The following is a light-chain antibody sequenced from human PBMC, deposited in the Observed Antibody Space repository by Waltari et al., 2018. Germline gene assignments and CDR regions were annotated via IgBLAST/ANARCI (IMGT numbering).Light chain of an antibody. V-gene: IGLV1-51*01. CDR3: GTWDSSLDSYV. J-gene: IGLJ1*01. CDR1: TSNIGNYY. CDR2: DNS. Sequence: QSVLPQPPSVSAAPGPKVTVSCSGTTSNIGNYYVSWYQHLPGTAPKLLIFDNSQRPSGIPERFSGSKSGTSATLGITGLQTGDEADYYCGTWDSSLDSYVFGSGSKVTVL.